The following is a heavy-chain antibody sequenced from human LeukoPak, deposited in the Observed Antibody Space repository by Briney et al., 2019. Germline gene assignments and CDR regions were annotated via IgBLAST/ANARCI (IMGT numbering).Heavy chain of an antibody. J-gene: IGHJ3*02. CDR2: IDSSSSTI. Sequence: GGSLRLSCAVSGFPFTTYNMNWVRQAPGKGLEWVSYIDSSSSTIYYADSVKGRFTISRDNAKNSLYLQMNSLRAEDTALYYCARDLEFRGEYLSAFDIWGQGTMVTVSS. V-gene: IGHV3-48*04. D-gene: IGHD1-1*01. CDR3: ARDLEFRGEYLSAFDI. CDR1: GFPFTTYN.